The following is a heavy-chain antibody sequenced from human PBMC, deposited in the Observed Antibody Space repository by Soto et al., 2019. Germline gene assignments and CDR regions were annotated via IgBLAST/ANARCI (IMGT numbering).Heavy chain of an antibody. Sequence: QVQLVQSGAEVKKPGASVKVSCKASGYTFTGYYMHWVRQAPGQGLEWMGWINPNSGGTNYAQKFQGRVTMTRVTSISTAYMELSRLRSDDTAVYYCARGPRTIYRGAAPHFDYWGQGTLVTVSS. CDR1: GYTFTGYY. CDR3: ARGPRTIYRGAAPHFDY. D-gene: IGHD6-6*01. CDR2: INPNSGGT. V-gene: IGHV1-2*02. J-gene: IGHJ4*02.